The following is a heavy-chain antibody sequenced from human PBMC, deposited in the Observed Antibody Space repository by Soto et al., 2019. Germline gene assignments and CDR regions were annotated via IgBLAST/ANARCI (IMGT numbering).Heavy chain of an antibody. D-gene: IGHD2-2*01. V-gene: IGHV3-23*01. Sequence: EVQLSESGGGLTQRGGSLRLSCVASGFTFDSYAMNWIRQAPGKGLEWVSVISGGGTSTYYADSVKGRFTVSRDNSKKKMFLQMISLSAEDTGVYYCAKERFVYDFGIVPAATLIGLAVWGQGTPVTVSS. CDR1: GFTFDSYA. CDR3: AKERFVYDFGIVPAATLIGLAV. J-gene: IGHJ6*02. CDR2: ISGGGTST.